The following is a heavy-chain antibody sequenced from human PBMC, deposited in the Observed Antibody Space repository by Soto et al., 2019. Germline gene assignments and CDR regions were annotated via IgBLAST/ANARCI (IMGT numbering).Heavy chain of an antibody. Sequence: PGGSLRLSCAASGFTFSSYWMHWVRQAPGKGLVWVSRINSDGSSTSYADSVKGRFTISRDNAKNTLYLQMNSLRAEDTAVYYCERAYCRGGSCYHLAYGGQGTLATVS. J-gene: IGHJ4*02. CDR1: GFTFSSYW. D-gene: IGHD2-15*01. V-gene: IGHV3-74*01. CDR3: ERAYCRGGSCYHLAY. CDR2: INSDGSST.